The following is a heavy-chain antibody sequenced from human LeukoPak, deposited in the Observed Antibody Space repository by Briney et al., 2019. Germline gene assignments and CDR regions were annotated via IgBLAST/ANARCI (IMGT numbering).Heavy chain of an antibody. CDR1: GFTFSSYA. J-gene: IGHJ4*02. D-gene: IGHD3-10*01. Sequence: GGSLRLSCAASGFTFSSYAMSWVRQAPGKGLEWVSAISGSGGSTYYADSVKGRFTISRDNSKNTLYLQMNSLRAEDTAVYYCARDFSGGSGSYYRRRDYWGQGTLVTVSS. CDR3: ARDFSGGSGSYYRRRDY. CDR2: ISGSGGST. V-gene: IGHV3-23*01.